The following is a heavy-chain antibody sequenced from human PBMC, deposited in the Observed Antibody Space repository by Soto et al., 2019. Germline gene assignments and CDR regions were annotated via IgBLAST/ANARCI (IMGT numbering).Heavy chain of an antibody. V-gene: IGHV1-18*01. CDR1: GYTFTSYG. CDR2: ISAYNGNT. J-gene: IGHJ6*02. D-gene: IGHD3-16*01. Sequence: QVQLVQSGAEVKKPGASVKVSCKASGYTFTSYGISWVRQAPGQGLEWMGWISAYNGNTNYAQKLQGRVTMTTDTXXSXAXXELRSLRSDATAVYYCARESPTLGGSYSFYYGMDVWGQGTTVTVSS. CDR3: ARESPTLGGSYSFYYGMDV.